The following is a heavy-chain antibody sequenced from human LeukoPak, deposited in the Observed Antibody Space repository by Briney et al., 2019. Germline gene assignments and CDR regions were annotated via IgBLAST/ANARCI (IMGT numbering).Heavy chain of an antibody. CDR1: GGSVSIFQ. CDR3: ARGGRTTRASHRGYFAY. V-gene: IGHV4-59*02. J-gene: IGHJ4*02. D-gene: IGHD2/OR15-2a*01. CDR2: IYNSGST. Sequence: SETLSLTCTVSGGSVSIFQWSLIRQPPEKELECIGYIYNSGSTNYNPSLKSRVTISVDTSNNHFSLQLNSLTAASTAVYYCARGGRTTRASHRGYFAYWGQGTLVTVSS.